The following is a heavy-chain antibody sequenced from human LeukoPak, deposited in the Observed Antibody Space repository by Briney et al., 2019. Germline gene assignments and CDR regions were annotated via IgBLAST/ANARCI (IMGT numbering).Heavy chain of an antibody. CDR1: GFTFDDYA. V-gene: IGHV3-9*01. CDR2: ISWNSGSI. CDR3: AKALDADTAMVSAFDY. J-gene: IGHJ4*02. D-gene: IGHD5-18*01. Sequence: PGGSLRLSCAASGFTFDDYAMHWVRQAPGKGLEWVSGISWNSGSIGYADSVKGRFTISRDNAKNSLYLQMNSLRAEDTALYYCAKALDADTAMVSAFDYWGQGTLVTVSS.